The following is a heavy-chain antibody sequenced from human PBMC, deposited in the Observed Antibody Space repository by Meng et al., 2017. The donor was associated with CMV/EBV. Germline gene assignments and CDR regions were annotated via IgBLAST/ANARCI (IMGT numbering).Heavy chain of an antibody. Sequence: ASLKVSCKASGYIFTGYYMHWVRQAPGQGLEWMGWINPNSGGTNYAQKFLGRVTMTRDTSISTAYMELSRLRSDDTAVYYCARGTLNRGYIVVVPAAIQDFPWFDPWGQGTLVTVSS. CDR3: ARGTLNRGYIVVVPAAIQDFPWFDP. J-gene: IGHJ5*02. V-gene: IGHV1-2*02. CDR2: INPNSGGT. CDR1: GYIFTGYY. D-gene: IGHD2-2*02.